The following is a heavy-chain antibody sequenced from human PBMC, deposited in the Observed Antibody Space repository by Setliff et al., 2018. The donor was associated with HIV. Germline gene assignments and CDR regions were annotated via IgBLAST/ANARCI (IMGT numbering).Heavy chain of an antibody. CDR1: GFSFSSYG. V-gene: IGHV3-30*02. Sequence: GGSLRLSCVGSGFSFSSYGMHWVRQAPGKGLEWVTFIRNDASNTYYADSVKGLFTISRDNSKNTLYLQMNSLRAEDTAVYYCAKVLGYCSGGSCSAGFDPWGQGTLVTVSS. J-gene: IGHJ5*02. CDR2: IRNDASNT. D-gene: IGHD2-15*01. CDR3: AKVLGYCSGGSCSAGFDP.